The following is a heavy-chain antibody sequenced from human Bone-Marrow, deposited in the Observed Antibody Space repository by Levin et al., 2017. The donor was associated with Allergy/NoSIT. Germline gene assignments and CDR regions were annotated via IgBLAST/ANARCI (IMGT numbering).Heavy chain of an antibody. Sequence: ASVKVSCKVSGYSLTELAMHWVRQAPGKGLEWMGGFDPEEGEIVYAQKFQGRVTMTEDTSTDTAYMELSSLRSEDTPVYFCATGNRRLGELSSSYYFDFWGQGTLVTVSS. CDR1: GYSLTELA. D-gene: IGHD3-16*02. CDR3: ATGNRRLGELSSSYYFDF. V-gene: IGHV1-24*01. CDR2: FDPEEGEI. J-gene: IGHJ4*02.